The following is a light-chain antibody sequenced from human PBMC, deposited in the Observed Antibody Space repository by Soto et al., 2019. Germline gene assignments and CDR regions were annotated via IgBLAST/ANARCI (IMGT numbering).Light chain of an antibody. V-gene: IGKV3-20*01. Sequence: ENVLTQSTGTLSLSPGERATLSCRASQTVSSYLTWYQQRPGQAPRLLIYGASKRATGIPDRFSGSGYGTDFTLTISRLEPEDFALYYCQQYGTSPITFGQGTRLEIK. CDR3: QQYGTSPIT. CDR2: GAS. J-gene: IGKJ5*01. CDR1: QTVSSY.